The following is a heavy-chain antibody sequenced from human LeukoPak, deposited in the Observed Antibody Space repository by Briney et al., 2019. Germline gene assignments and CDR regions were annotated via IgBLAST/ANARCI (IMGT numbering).Heavy chain of an antibody. D-gene: IGHD5-18*01. Sequence: ASVKVSCKASGGTFSSYAISWVRQAPGQGLEWMGGIIPIFGTANYAQKFQGRVTITADESTSTAYMELSSLRSEDTAVYYCARDLGFVDTAMDLDYWGQGTLVTVSS. V-gene: IGHV1-69*13. CDR2: IIPIFGTA. CDR1: GGTFSSYA. CDR3: ARDLGFVDTAMDLDY. J-gene: IGHJ4*02.